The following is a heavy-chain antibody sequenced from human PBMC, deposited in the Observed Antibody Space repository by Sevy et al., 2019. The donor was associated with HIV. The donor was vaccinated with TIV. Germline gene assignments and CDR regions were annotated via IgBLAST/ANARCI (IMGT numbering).Heavy chain of an antibody. CDR3: ARRDSSGWYSLLA. Sequence: GGSLRLSCKGSGYSFTSYWIGWVRQMPGKGLEWMGIIYPGDSDTRYSPSFQGQVTISADKSISTAYLQWSSLKASDTAMYYCARRDSSGWYSLLAWGQGTLVTVSS. D-gene: IGHD6-19*01. J-gene: IGHJ5*02. V-gene: IGHV5-51*01. CDR2: IYPGDSDT. CDR1: GYSFTSYW.